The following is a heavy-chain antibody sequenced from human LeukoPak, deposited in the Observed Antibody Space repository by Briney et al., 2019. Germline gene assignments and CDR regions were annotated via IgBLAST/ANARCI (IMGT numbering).Heavy chain of an antibody. V-gene: IGHV4-59*11. D-gene: IGHD5-18*01. Sequence: PSETLSLTCTVSGVSISSHYRSWIRQPPGKGLEWIGYMFDNENTKDNPSLKSRITLSADTSKNQFSLGLSSVTAADTAVYYCATIKRGSIFGYFDFWGQGILVTVSS. J-gene: IGHJ4*02. CDR2: MFDNENT. CDR3: ATIKRGSIFGYFDF. CDR1: GVSISSHY.